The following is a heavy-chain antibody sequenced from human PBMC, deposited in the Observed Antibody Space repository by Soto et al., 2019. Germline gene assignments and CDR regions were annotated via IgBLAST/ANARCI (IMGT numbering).Heavy chain of an antibody. D-gene: IGHD3-9*01. CDR2: ITYDGNNK. V-gene: IGHV3-30*18. Sequence: GGSLRLSCAASGFTFSNYGMHWVRQAPGKGLEWVAVITYDGNNKYYADSVKGRFTLSRDSSKNTLYLQMDSLRAEDTAVYYCAKAQTATYYDILTGPDYWGQGTLVTVSS. J-gene: IGHJ4*02. CDR1: GFTFSNYG. CDR3: AKAQTATYYDILTGPDY.